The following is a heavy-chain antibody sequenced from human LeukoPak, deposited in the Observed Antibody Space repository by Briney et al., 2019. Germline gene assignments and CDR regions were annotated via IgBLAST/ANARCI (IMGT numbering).Heavy chain of an antibody. J-gene: IGHJ4*02. D-gene: IGHD3-22*01. Sequence: ASVKVSCEASDYTFPNYGISWVRQAPGQGLEWMGWINIYDGNTNYAQNLQGRVTMTTDTSTSTAYMELRSLRFDDTAVYYCARYPSARSGYYSGFDYWGQGTLVTVSS. CDR3: ARYPSARSGYYSGFDY. V-gene: IGHV1-18*01. CDR1: DYTFPNYG. CDR2: INIYDGNT.